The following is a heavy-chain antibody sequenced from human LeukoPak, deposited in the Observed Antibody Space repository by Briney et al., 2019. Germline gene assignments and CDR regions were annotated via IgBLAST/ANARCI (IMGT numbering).Heavy chain of an antibody. D-gene: IGHD3-22*01. CDR3: ARDLRYYYDSSGYYPLGGYFDY. CDR2: IKQDGSEK. J-gene: IGHJ4*02. V-gene: IGHV3-7*03. CDR1: GFTFSSYW. Sequence: GGSLRLSCAASGFTFSSYWMSWVRQAPGKGLEWVANIKQDGSEKYYVDSVKGRFTISRDNAKNSLYLQMNSLRAEDTAVYYCARDLRYYYDSSGYYPLGGYFDYWGQGTLVTVSS.